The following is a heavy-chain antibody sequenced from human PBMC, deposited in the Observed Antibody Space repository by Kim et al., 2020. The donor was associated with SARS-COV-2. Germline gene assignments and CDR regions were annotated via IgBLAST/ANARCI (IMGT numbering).Heavy chain of an antibody. D-gene: IGHD3-22*01. Sequence: SVKVSCKASGFTFTSSAVQWVRQARGQRLEWIGWIVVGSGNTNYAQKFQERVTITRDMSTSTAYMELSSLRSEDTAVYYCAATTDYYDSSGGYYYYYGMDVWGQGTTVTVSS. CDR2: IVVGSGNT. CDR3: AATTDYYDSSGGYYYYYGMDV. V-gene: IGHV1-58*01. CDR1: GFTFTSSA. J-gene: IGHJ6*02.